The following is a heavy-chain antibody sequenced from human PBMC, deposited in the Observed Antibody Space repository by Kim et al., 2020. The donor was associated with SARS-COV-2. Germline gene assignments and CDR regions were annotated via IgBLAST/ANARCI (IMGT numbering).Heavy chain of an antibody. D-gene: IGHD6-13*01. J-gene: IGHJ4*02. CDR3: AGRDSSSWHY. CDR2: ST. Sequence: STHHHPPLRSRVTISVDTAKNQFSRKLSSVTAADTAVYYCAGRDSSSWHYWGQGTLVTVSS. V-gene: IGHV4-4*09.